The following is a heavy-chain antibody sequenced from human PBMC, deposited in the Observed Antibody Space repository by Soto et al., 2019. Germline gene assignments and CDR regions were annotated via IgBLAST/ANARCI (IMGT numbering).Heavy chain of an antibody. J-gene: IGHJ3*01. CDR3: ARDSGFGSLHA. V-gene: IGHV4-31*03. CDR2: IYYSGST. CDR1: GASISRGSDY. Sequence: QVQLQESGPGLVKPSQTLSLSCTVSGASISRGSDYWTWIRQRPGKDLDWIGYIYYSGSTYYNPSLKSRVTISIVTSKNQFFLNLTSVTAAYTAVYYCARDSGFGSLHAWGQGTMVTVSS. D-gene: IGHD3-10*01.